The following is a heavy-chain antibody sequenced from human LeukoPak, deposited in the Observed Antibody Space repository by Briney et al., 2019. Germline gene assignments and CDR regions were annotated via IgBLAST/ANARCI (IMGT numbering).Heavy chain of an antibody. J-gene: IGHJ4*02. D-gene: IGHD3-22*01. Sequence: ASVKVSCKASGYTFTSYGISWVRQAPGQGLEWMGGFDPEDGETIYAQKFQGRVTMTEDTSTDTAYMELSSLRSEDTAVYYCATEYYYDSSGYYSYWGQGTLVTVSS. CDR3: ATEYYYDSSGYYSY. CDR2: FDPEDGET. CDR1: GYTFTSYG. V-gene: IGHV1-24*01.